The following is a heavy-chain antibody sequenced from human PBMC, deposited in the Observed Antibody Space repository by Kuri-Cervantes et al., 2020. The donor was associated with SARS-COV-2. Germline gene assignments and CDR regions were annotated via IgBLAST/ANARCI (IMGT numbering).Heavy chain of an antibody. Sequence: GGSLRLSCAASGFTFSTYWMHWVRQAPGKGLVWVSRINSDGSSTSYADSVKGRFTISRDNAKNTMYLQMNSLSAEDTAVYYCARDLAGGYGSGSEFDYWGQGTLVTVSS. CDR1: GFTFSTYW. D-gene: IGHD3-10*01. CDR3: ARDLAGGYGSGSEFDY. J-gene: IGHJ4*02. CDR2: INSDGSST. V-gene: IGHV3-74*01.